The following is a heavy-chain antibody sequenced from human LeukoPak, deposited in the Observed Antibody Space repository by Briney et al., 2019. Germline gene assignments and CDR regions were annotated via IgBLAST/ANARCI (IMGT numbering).Heavy chain of an antibody. D-gene: IGHD6-19*01. CDR2: ISYDGSSI. Sequence: GGSLRLSCAASGFTFSTYAMHWVRQAPGKGLEWVAVISYDGSSIYYADSVRGRFTISRDNSKNTLYLQMNSLRTEDSAVYYCVRASLPRTYSSGWYYFDYWGQGTLVTVSS. V-gene: IGHV3-30-3*01. CDR3: VRASLPRTYSSGWYYFDY. CDR1: GFTFSTYA. J-gene: IGHJ4*02.